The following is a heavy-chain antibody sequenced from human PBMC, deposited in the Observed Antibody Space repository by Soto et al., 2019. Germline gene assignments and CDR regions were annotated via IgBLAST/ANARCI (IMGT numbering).Heavy chain of an antibody. CDR2: IIPIFGTA. V-gene: IGHV1-69*13. J-gene: IGHJ6*02. D-gene: IGHD3-10*01. CDR1: GGTLSSYA. Sequence: SVKGSWKASGGTLSSYAMSWVRQAHGQGLEWMGGIIPIFGTANYAQKFQGRVTITADESTSTAYMELSSLRSEDTAVYYCARGYGSGSYEYYYYGMDVWGQGTTVTVSS. CDR3: ARGYGSGSYEYYYYGMDV.